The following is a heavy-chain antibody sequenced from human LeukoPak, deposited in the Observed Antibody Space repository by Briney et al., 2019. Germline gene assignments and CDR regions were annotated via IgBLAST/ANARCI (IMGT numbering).Heavy chain of an antibody. CDR1: GFTLSDYS. D-gene: IGHD5-18*01. V-gene: IGHV3-48*04. Sequence: GGSLRLSCAASGFTLSDYSMNWVRQAPGKGLEWISYISSSSNTIYYADSVKGRFTTSRDNAKNSLFLQMNNLRAEDTAVYYCARVGLLWSNWFDPWGQGNLVTVSS. J-gene: IGHJ5*02. CDR3: ARVGLLWSNWFDP. CDR2: ISSSSNTI.